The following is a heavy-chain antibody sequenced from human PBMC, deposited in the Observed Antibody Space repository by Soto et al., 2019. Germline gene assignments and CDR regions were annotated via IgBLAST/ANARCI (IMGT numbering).Heavy chain of an antibody. J-gene: IGHJ4*02. CDR2: INPTGGDA. CDR3: AKDATGTTSKFDY. V-gene: IGHV1-46*01. Sequence: ASVKVSCKASVSTFISYNIHWLRQAPGHGPEWMGLINPTGGDAHYAQIFQGRVSVTRDTSTSTVYLVLSSLTSEDTAIYYCAKDATGTTSKFDYWGKGTLVTVSS. CDR1: VSTFISYN. D-gene: IGHD1-7*01.